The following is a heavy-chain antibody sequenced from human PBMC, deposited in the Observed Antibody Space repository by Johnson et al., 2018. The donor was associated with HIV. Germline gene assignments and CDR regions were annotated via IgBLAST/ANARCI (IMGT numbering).Heavy chain of an antibody. Sequence: QVQLVESGGGLVQPGRSLRLSCAASGFTFDDYAMHWVRQAPGKGLEWVAVIWYDGSNKYYADSVKGRFTISRDNSKNTLYLQMNSLRAEDTAVYYCAKGMGELLRIDAFDIWGQGTMVTVSS. J-gene: IGHJ3*02. CDR3: AKGMGELLRIDAFDI. V-gene: IGHV3-33*06. CDR1: GFTFDDYA. CDR2: IWYDGSNK. D-gene: IGHD1-26*01.